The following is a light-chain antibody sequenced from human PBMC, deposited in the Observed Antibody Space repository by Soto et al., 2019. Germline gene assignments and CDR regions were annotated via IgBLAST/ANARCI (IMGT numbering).Light chain of an antibody. V-gene: IGLV1-44*01. CDR1: SSNIGGNP. J-gene: IGLJ1*01. CDR3: ASWDDSLDGYV. Sequence: QSVLTQPSSASGTAGQRVTISCSGSSSNIGGNPVNWFQQLPGTAPKLLVYSKNQRPSGVPDRFSGSKSGTSASLAISGLQSDDEGDYYCASWDDSLDGYVFGTGTKVTVL. CDR2: SKN.